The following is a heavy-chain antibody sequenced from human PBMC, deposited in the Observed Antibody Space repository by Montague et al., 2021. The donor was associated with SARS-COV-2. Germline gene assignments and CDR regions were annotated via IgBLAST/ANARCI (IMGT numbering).Heavy chain of an antibody. D-gene: IGHD3-22*01. J-gene: IGHJ4*02. Sequence: SETLSLTCTVYGGSFSGYYWSWIRQPPGKGLEWIGEINHRGSTNYNPSLKSRVTISEDTSKNQFSLKLSSVTAADTAVYFCARGRQHVNKVFVVRTGGQYYFDSWGQGTLVTVSS. V-gene: IGHV4-34*01. CDR2: INHRGST. CDR3: ARGRQHVNKVFVVRTGGQYYFDS. CDR1: GGSFSGYY.